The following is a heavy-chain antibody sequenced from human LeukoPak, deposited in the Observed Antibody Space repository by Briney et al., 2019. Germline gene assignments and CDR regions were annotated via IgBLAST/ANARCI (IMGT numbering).Heavy chain of an antibody. CDR2: ISPSAGAT. D-gene: IGHD1-14*01. Sequence: ASVKVSCKASGYTFTGYHMHWVRQAPGQGPEWMGIISPSAGATTYAQKFQDRVTMTRDTSTSTIYMELSSLRSDDTAVYYCARETPDTFYFDYWGLGTLVTVSS. CDR1: GYTFTGYH. J-gene: IGHJ4*02. V-gene: IGHV1-46*01. CDR3: ARETPDTFYFDY.